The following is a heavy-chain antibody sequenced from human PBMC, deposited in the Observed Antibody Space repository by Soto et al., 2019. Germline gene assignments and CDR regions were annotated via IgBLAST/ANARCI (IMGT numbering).Heavy chain of an antibody. CDR2: IKSKTDGGTT. V-gene: IGHV3-15*01. Sequence: EVQLVESGGGLVKPGGSLRLSCAASGFTFSNAWMSWVRQAPGKGLEWVGRIKSKTDGGTTDYAAPVKGRFTISRDDSKNTLYMQMNSQKTEDTAVYYCTTDEDLEHDFWSGEANYMGVWGKGTTVTGSS. D-gene: IGHD3-3*01. J-gene: IGHJ6*03. CDR3: TTDEDLEHDFWSGEANYMGV. CDR1: GFTFSNAW.